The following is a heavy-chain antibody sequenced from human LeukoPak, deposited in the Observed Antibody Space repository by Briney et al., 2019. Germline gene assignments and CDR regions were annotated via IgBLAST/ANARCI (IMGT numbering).Heavy chain of an antibody. J-gene: IGHJ4*02. V-gene: IGHV3-7*01. CDR3: AKDGDGIVDPFDY. CDR2: LKPDGSEK. Sequence: GGSLRLSCAASGFTFNAYYMSWVRQAPGKGLEWVASLKPDGSEKHYVDSVKGRFTISRDNAENSLYLQMNSLRAEDTAVYYCAKDGDGIVDPFDYWGQGTLVTVSS. D-gene: IGHD3-22*01. CDR1: GFTFNAYY.